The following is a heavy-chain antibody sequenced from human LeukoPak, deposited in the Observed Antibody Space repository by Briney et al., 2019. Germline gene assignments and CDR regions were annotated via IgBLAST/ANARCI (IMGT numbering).Heavy chain of an antibody. V-gene: IGHV4-39*02. D-gene: IGHD3-10*01. CDR2: IFRTGST. CDR1: GGSIDSSSYY. J-gene: IGHJ5*01. CDR3: ARRVGFYGSGSLNYFDP. Sequence: PSETLSLTCAVSGGSIDSSSYYWGWIRQPPGKGLEWIGSIFRTGSTYYSASLRSRVSISVDTSKNHIALKLTSVTASDTAVYFCARRVGFYGSGSLNYFDPWGQGILVSVS.